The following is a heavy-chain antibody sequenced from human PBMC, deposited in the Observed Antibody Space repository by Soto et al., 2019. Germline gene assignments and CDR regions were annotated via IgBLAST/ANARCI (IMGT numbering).Heavy chain of an antibody. Sequence: QVQLQESGPGLVKPSGTLSLTCAVSGGSISSSNWWSWVRQPPGKGVEGIGEIYHSGSTNYNPSPKSRVTISVDKSQNQFSLKLSSVAAADTAVYYCARSFSGSYAAFEYWGQGTLVTVSS. CDR1: GGSISSSNW. CDR3: ARSFSGSYAAFEY. CDR2: IYHSGST. V-gene: IGHV4-4*02. J-gene: IGHJ4*02. D-gene: IGHD1-26*01.